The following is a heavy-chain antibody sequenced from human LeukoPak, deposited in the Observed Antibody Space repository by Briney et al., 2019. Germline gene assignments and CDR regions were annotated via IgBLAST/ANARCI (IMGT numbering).Heavy chain of an antibody. D-gene: IGHD6-25*01. V-gene: IGHV6-1*01. J-gene: IGHJ4*02. Sequence: SQTLSLTCAISGGSVSSNGAAWNCIRQSPSRGLEWLGRTYYRSKWYNDYAVSVKSRITLNPDTIKNQFSLQLNSVTPDYTAVYYCASGGSSSGLPFDYWGQGTLVTVSS. CDR2: TYYRSKWYN. CDR1: GGSVSSNGAA. CDR3: ASGGSSSGLPFDY.